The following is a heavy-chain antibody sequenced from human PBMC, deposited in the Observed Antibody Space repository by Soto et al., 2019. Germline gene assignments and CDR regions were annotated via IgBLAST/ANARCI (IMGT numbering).Heavy chain of an antibody. CDR2: ISYDEVHL. V-gene: IGHV3-30*04. CDR1: GFPLNNCT. Sequence: LTHTCTVGGFPLNNCTAEWVRQAPGKGLDWLAIISYDEVHLDYADSVKGRFTISRDNSNNTLYLQMNSLRADDTTVYFCVSELPPKAIRGVMYYWGQGT. CDR3: VSELPPKAIRGVMYY. D-gene: IGHD3-10*01. J-gene: IGHJ4*02.